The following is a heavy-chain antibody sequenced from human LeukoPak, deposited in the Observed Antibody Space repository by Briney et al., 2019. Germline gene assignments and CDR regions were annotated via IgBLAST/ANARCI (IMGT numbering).Heavy chain of an antibody. J-gene: IGHJ4*02. D-gene: IGHD3-22*01. CDR1: GGTFISYT. Sequence: GASVKVSCKASGGTFISYTIGWVRQAPGQGLEWMGRIIPILGIANYAQKFQGRVTITADKSTSTAYMELSSLRSEDTAVYYCARGDSSGYLDYWGQGTLVTVSS. V-gene: IGHV1-69*02. CDR3: ARGDSSGYLDY. CDR2: IIPILGIA.